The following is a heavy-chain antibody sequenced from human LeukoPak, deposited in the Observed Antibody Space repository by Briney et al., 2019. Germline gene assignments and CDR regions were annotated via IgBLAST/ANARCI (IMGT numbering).Heavy chain of an antibody. Sequence: GASVEVSCKASGYTFTSYDINWVRQATGQGLEWMGRMNPNSGNTGYAQKFQGRVTMTRNTSISTAYMELSSLRSEDTAVYYCARDAHLVYYYYGMDVWGQGTTVTVSS. CDR2: MNPNSGNT. D-gene: IGHD2-2*01. J-gene: IGHJ6*02. V-gene: IGHV1-8*01. CDR3: ARDAHLVYYYYGMDV. CDR1: GYTFTSYD.